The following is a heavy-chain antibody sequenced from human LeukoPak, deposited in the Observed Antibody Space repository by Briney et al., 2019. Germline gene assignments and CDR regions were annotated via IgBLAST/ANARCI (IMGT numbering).Heavy chain of an antibody. D-gene: IGHD1-1*01. CDR2: ISYDGSNK. CDR3: AKDPLERRKLYYFDY. J-gene: IGHJ4*02. CDR1: GFTFSSYG. Sequence: GGSLRLSCAASGFTFSSYGMHWVRQAPGRGLEWVAVISYDGSNKYYADSVKGRFTISRDNSKNTLYLHMTSLRAGDTAVYYCAKDPLERRKLYYFDYWGQGTLVTVSS. V-gene: IGHV3-30*18.